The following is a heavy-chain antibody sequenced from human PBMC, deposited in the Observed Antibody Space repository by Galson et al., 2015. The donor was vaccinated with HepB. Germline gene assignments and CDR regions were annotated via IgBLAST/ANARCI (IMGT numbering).Heavy chain of an antibody. CDR1: GFAFDSHA. CDR3: AKGYCLFDS. D-gene: IGHD1-26*01. V-gene: IGHV3-23*01. CDR2: ITGNGDST. J-gene: IGHJ5*01. Sequence: SLRLSCAASGFAFDSHAMRWVRQAPGRGLEWVSGITGNGDSTFYADSVKGRFTVSKDNSNNMLYLQMNSLRAEDAGLYFCAKGYCLFDSCGQGSLVTVSS.